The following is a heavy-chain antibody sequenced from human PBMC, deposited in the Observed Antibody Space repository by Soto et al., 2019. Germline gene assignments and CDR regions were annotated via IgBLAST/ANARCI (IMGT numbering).Heavy chain of an antibody. V-gene: IGHV1-69*02. J-gene: IGHJ4*02. CDR1: GGTFSIYT. CDR3: ARERDNSNCPNFDY. Sequence: QVQLVQSGSEVKKPGSSVNVSCKASGGTFSIYTISWVRQAPGQGLEWMGRVIPIFDVTSYAQRFQGRVTITADKSTTTAYMELSSLRSEDTAVYYCARERDNSNCPNFDYWGQGTLVTVSS. CDR2: VIPIFDVT. D-gene: IGHD6-13*01.